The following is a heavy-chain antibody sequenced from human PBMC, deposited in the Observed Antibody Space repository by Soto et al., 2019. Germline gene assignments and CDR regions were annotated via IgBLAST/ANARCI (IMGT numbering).Heavy chain of an antibody. V-gene: IGHV1-69*13. J-gene: IGHJ6*02. Sequence: GXSVKVSCKASGDTLSSYPISWVRQAPGQGLEWMGGIIPILDTANYAQKIQGRVTITADESTSTAYMELSSLRSEDTAVYYCARGGYRGYDFLLDVWGQGTTVTGSS. CDR2: IIPILDTA. CDR1: GDTLSSYP. D-gene: IGHD3-3*01. CDR3: ARGGYRGYDFLLDV.